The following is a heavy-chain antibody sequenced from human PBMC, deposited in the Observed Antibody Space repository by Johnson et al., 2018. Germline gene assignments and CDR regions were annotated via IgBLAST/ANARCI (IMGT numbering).Heavy chain of an antibody. CDR2: ISSSSSYI. D-gene: IGHD1-26*01. J-gene: IGHJ6*03. CDR1: GFTFSSYS. Sequence: VQLVQSGGGLVKPGGSLRLSCAASGFTFSSYSMNWVRQAPGKGLEWVSSISSSSSYIYYADSVKGRFTISRDNAKNSLYLQMNSLRAEDTAVYYCARALVDQNYYYYYMDVWGKGTTVTGSS. V-gene: IGHV3-21*01. CDR3: ARALVDQNYYYYYMDV.